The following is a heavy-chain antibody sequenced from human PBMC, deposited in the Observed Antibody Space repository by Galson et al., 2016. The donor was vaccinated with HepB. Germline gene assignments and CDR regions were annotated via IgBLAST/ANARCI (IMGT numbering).Heavy chain of an antibody. V-gene: IGHV3-23*01. J-gene: IGHJ4*02. CDR2: LGGSGGDT. Sequence: SLRLSCAASGFTFSSYTMAWVRQAPGKGLEWVSSLGGSGGDTYYADSVKGRFTISKDNSRNTLYLQMNSLRAEDSAVYYCATGYCTDGLCSNFDYWGQGTLVTVSS. D-gene: IGHD2-8*01. CDR1: GFTFSSYT. CDR3: ATGYCTDGLCSNFDY.